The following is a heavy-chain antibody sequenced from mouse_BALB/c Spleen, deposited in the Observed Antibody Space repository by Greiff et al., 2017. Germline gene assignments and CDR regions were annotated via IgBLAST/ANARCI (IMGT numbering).Heavy chain of an antibody. CDR3: ARKWGYYYGSSYGYVDV. CDR2: IWSGGST. CDR1: GFSLTSYG. D-gene: IGHD1-1*01. J-gene: IGHJ1*01. Sequence: VQRVESGPGLVQPSQSLSITCTVSGFSLTSYGVHWVRQSPGKGLEWLGVIWSGGSTDYNAAFISRLSISKDNSKSQVFFKMNSLQANDTAIYYCARKWGYYYGSSYGYVDVWGAGTTVTVSS. V-gene: IGHV2-2*02.